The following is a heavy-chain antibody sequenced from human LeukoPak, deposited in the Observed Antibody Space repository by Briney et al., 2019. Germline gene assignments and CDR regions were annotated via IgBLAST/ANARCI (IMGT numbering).Heavy chain of an antibody. D-gene: IGHD3-22*01. CDR1: GVSISSYY. V-gene: IGHV4-59*01. Sequence: SETLPLTCTVSGVSISSYYWSWIRQPPGKGLEWIGYIYYSENTNYNSSLKSRVTISEGTSKNQFSLKLTSVTAADTAVYYCAGGNFYDSRGHPYHFHFWGQGTLLSVSS. CDR2: IYYSENT. J-gene: IGHJ4*02. CDR3: AGGNFYDSRGHPYHFHF.